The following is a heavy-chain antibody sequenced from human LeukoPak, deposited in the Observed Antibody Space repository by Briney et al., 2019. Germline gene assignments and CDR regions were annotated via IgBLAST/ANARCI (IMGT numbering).Heavy chain of an antibody. CDR2: IYTSGST. V-gene: IGHV4-4*07. D-gene: IGHD6-13*01. CDR1: GGSMSSYY. CDR3: ATYEQQLAFDY. Sequence: SETLSLTCTVSGGSMSSYYWSWIRQPAPKGLEWIGRIYTSGSTNYNPSLRSGATMSIDTSKKKFSLKLSYVTAAGTAVYYCATYEQQLAFDYWGQGTLVTVSS. J-gene: IGHJ4*02.